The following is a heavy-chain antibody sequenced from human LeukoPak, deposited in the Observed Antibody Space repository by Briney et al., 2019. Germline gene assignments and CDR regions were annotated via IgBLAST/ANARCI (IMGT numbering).Heavy chain of an antibody. Sequence: PSETLSLTCTVSGGSISSYYWSWIRQPPGKGLEWIGYIYYSGSTNYNPSLKSRVTISVDTSKNQFSLKLNSVTAADTAVYYCARGGGYSSSWSYWGQGTLVTVSS. CDR2: IYYSGST. D-gene: IGHD6-13*01. V-gene: IGHV4-59*01. J-gene: IGHJ4*02. CDR3: ARGGGYSSSWSY. CDR1: GGSISSYY.